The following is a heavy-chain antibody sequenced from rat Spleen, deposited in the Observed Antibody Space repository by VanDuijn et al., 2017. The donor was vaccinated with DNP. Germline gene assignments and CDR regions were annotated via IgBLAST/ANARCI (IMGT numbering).Heavy chain of an antibody. Sequence: EVQLVESGGGLVQPGRSLKFSCAASGFTFSDYNMAWVRQAPKKGLEWVATISYDGSRTYYRDSVKGRFTISRDNAKSRLYLQMNSLRSEDTATYYCARNWDWGQGVMVTVSS. CDR3: ARNWD. CDR2: ISYDGSRT. D-gene: IGHD5-1*01. J-gene: IGHJ2*01. V-gene: IGHV5-7*01. CDR1: GFTFSDYN.